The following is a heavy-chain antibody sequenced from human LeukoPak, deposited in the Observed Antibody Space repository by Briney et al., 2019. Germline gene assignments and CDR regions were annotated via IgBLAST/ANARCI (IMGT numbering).Heavy chain of an antibody. V-gene: IGHV3-30*04. CDR1: GFTFSSYA. D-gene: IGHD3-10*01. CDR3: ARAMVRGVITATDY. J-gene: IGHJ4*02. Sequence: PGRSLRLSCAASGFTFSSYAMHWVRQAPGKGLEWVAVISYGGSNKYYADSVKGRFTISRDNSKNTLYLQMNSLRAEDTAVYYCARAMVRGVITATDYWGQGTLVTVSS. CDR2: ISYGGSNK.